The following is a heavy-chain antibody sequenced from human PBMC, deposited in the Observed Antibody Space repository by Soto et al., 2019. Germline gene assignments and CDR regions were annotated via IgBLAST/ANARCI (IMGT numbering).Heavy chain of an antibody. V-gene: IGHV3-21*01. CDR1: GFTFSSYS. CDR3: ARDFDDYGDYPDYYYYGMYV. Sequence: GSLRLSCAASGFTFSSYSMNWVRQAPGKGLEWVSSISSSSSYIYYADSVKGRFTISRDNAKNSLYLQMNSLRAEDTAVYYCARDFDDYGDYPDYYYYGMYVWGQGSTVTVSS. D-gene: IGHD4-17*01. J-gene: IGHJ6*02. CDR2: ISSSSSYI.